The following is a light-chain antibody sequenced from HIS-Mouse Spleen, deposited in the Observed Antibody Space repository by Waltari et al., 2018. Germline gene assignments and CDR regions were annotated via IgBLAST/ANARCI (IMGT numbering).Light chain of an antibody. CDR3: SSYTSSSTLFYV. J-gene: IGLJ1*01. CDR2: DVS. V-gene: IGLV2-14*03. CDR1: SSDVGGYNY. Sequence: QSALTQPASVSGSPGQSITISCPGTSSDVGGYNYVPWYQQHPGKAPKLMIYDVSNRPSGVSNRFSGSKSGNTASLTISGLQAEDEADYYCSSYTSSSTLFYVFGTGTKVTVL.